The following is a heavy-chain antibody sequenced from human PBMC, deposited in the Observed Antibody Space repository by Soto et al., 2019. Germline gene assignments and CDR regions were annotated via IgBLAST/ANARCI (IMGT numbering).Heavy chain of an antibody. V-gene: IGHV3-23*01. CDR2: ITSSGSEV. CDR1: GFTFSGSA. D-gene: IGHD6-19*01. J-gene: IGHJ4*02. CDR3: AKEGYDSGWYWDS. Sequence: VQLLESGGGLVQPGGSLRLSCAASGFTFSGSAMTWDRQAPGKWLEYVSSITSSGSEVFHAASVKGRFTMSRDNSKNMLYLQMNSLRAEDTAAYYCAKEGYDSGWYWDSWAQGALVTVSS.